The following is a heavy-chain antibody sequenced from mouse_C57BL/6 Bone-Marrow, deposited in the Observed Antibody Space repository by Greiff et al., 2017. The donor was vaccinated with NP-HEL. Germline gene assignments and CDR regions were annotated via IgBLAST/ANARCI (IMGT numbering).Heavy chain of an antibody. Sequence: EVMLVESGGGLVQPGGSLKLSCAASGFTFSDYYMSWVRQTPEKRLEWVAYLSNGGGSTYYPDTVKGRFTISRDNSKNTRYLQMSRQKSEDTAMYYCARLYYYGSSSWYFDVWGTGTTVTVSS. D-gene: IGHD1-1*01. V-gene: IGHV5-12*01. CDR2: LSNGGGST. CDR3: ARLYYYGSSSWYFDV. J-gene: IGHJ1*03. CDR1: GFTFSDYY.